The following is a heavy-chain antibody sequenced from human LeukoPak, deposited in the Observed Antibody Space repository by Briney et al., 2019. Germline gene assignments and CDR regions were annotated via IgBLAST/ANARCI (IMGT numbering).Heavy chain of an antibody. V-gene: IGHV3-11*06. CDR3: ARGHYGLDV. CDR1: GFTFSDRY. J-gene: IGHJ6*02. Sequence: GGSLRLSCAASGFTFSDRYMCWIRQAPGKGLEWVSYISPSGSDTNYAASVKGRFTISRDNARNSLYLQMNSLGGEDTAVYYCARGHYGLDVWGQGTTVTVSS. CDR2: ISPSGSDT.